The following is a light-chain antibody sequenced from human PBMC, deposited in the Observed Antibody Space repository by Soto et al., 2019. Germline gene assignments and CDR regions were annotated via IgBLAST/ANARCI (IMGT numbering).Light chain of an antibody. CDR3: QQYNNWTRT. CDR2: GAS. V-gene: IGKV3D-15*01. J-gene: IGKJ1*01. Sequence: EIVITQSPATPSVSPGERATLSCRASQSVRSYLAWYQQKPGQAPRLLIYGASPGATGVPARFSGSGAGTEFTRTISSLQSEDFATAYCQQYNNWTRTFGQGTQV. CDR1: QSVRSY.